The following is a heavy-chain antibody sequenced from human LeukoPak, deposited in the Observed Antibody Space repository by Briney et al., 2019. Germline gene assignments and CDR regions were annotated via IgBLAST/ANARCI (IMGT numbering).Heavy chain of an antibody. J-gene: IGHJ4*02. V-gene: IGHV3-64*01. CDR3: ARYGGYAFDY. CDR1: GFTFSSYA. Sequence: GGSLRLSCAASGFTFSSYAMHWVRQATGKGLEYVSAISSNGGSTYYANSVKGRFTISRDNSKNTLYLQMGSLRAEDMAVYYCARYGGYAFDYWGQGTLVTVSS. CDR2: ISSNGGST. D-gene: IGHD5-12*01.